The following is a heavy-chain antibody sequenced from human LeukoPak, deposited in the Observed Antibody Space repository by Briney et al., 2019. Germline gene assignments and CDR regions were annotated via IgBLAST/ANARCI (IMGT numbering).Heavy chain of an antibody. D-gene: IGHD6-19*01. V-gene: IGHV4-61*01. CDR2: VSYSGGT. Sequence: PSETLSLTCAVSGGSVSSVNNYWTWMRQPPGEGLECIGYVSYSGGTRYSPSLQTRVTISADTSKNQVSLKLNSVTAADAAIYYCARMRYSSGCFDYWGQGTPVSVSS. CDR3: ARMRYSSGCFDY. CDR1: GGSVSSVNNY. J-gene: IGHJ4*02.